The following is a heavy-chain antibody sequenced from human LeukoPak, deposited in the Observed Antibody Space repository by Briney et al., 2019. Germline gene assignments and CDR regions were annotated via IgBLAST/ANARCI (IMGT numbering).Heavy chain of an antibody. CDR1: GYTSTSYD. V-gene: IGHV1-8*01. D-gene: IGHD5-18*01. Sequence: GASVKVSCKASGYTSTSYDINWVRQASGQGLEWMGWMNPNSGNTAYAQRFQGRVTMTRNTSISTAYMELSSLRSEDTAVYYCARRITAMIAGLDSWGQGTLVTVSS. J-gene: IGHJ4*02. CDR3: ARRITAMIAGLDS. CDR2: MNPNSGNT.